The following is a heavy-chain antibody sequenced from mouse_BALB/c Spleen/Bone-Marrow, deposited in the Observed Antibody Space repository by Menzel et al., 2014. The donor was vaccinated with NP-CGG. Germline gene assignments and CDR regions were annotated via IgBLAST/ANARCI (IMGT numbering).Heavy chain of an antibody. CDR2: IRLKSNNYAT. CDR1: GFTFSNYW. V-gene: IGHV6-6*02. D-gene: IGHD1-2*01. Sequence: EVQLQQSGGGLVQPGGSMKLSCVASGFTFSNYWMTWVRQSPEKGLEWVAEIRLKSNNYATHYAESVKGRFTISRDDSKSSVYLQMNNLRAEDTGIYYCTRVLRLFGYWGQGTTLTVSS. CDR3: TRVLRLFGY. J-gene: IGHJ2*01.